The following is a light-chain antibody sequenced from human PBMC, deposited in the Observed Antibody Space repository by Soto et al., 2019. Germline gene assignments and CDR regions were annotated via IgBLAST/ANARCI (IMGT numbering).Light chain of an antibody. J-gene: IGKJ1*01. Sequence: DLQMTQSPSSVSASVGDSVTITCRASQGIGSWVAWYQQKPGKAPKLLIYSASSLQSGVPSRFSGSGSGTDFTLTISSLQPEDFATYYCQQANSFPRTFGQGTKVEIK. CDR3: QQANSFPRT. CDR2: SAS. CDR1: QGIGSW. V-gene: IGKV1-12*01.